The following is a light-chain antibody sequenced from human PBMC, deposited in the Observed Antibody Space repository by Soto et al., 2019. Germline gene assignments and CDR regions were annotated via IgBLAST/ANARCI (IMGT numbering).Light chain of an antibody. Sequence: EIQMGQAPSSLSASVGDRVTITCRASQGIVDDLAWYQQKPGKAPKRLIYDASDLETGVPSRFSGSGSGTDFSFTISSLQPEDIATYYCQQSNDLVSFGQGTRLEIK. CDR2: DAS. CDR1: QGIVDD. J-gene: IGKJ5*01. V-gene: IGKV1-33*01. CDR3: QQSNDLVS.